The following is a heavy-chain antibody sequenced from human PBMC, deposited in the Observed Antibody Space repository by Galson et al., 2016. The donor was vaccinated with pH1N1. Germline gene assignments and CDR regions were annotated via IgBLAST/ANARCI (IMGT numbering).Heavy chain of an antibody. J-gene: IGHJ3*01. V-gene: IGHV3-11*01. CDR1: GFPFSHYY. D-gene: IGHD3-10*01. CDR3: GRYYFGWAFDV. CDR2: ISGSDTTI. Sequence: SLRLSCAASGFPFSHYYMGWIRQAPGKGLEWISYISGSDTTIYYADSVRGRFTISRDNAQNSLYLHMNSLRAEDTAVYYCGRYYFGWAFDVWGQGTIVTVSP.